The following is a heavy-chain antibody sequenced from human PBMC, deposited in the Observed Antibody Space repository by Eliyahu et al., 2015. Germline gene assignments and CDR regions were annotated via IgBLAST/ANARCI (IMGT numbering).Heavy chain of an antibody. CDR1: GFTFXSSA. CDR3: ASDPTGGWKIGY. CDR2: MVVGSGNT. J-gene: IGHJ4*02. V-gene: IGHV1-58*01. Sequence: QMQLVQSGPEVXKPXTSVKVSXKXSGFTFXSSAVQWVRQARGQRLEWIGGMVVGSGNTNYAQKFQERVTITRDXSTSTAYMELSSLRSEDTAVYYCASDPTGGWKIGYWGQGTLVTVSS. D-gene: IGHD7-27*01.